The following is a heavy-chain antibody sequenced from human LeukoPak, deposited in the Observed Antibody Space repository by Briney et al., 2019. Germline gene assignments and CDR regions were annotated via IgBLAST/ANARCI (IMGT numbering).Heavy chain of an antibody. CDR2: ISGSGGST. D-gene: IGHD2-2*01. Sequence: GSLRLSCAASGFTFSSYAMSWVRQAPGKGLEWVSAISGSGGSTYYADSVKGRFTISRDNSKNTLYLQMNSLRAEDTAVYYCAKDQGYCSSTSCLYYFDYWGQGTLVTVSS. V-gene: IGHV3-23*01. CDR3: AKDQGYCSSTSCLYYFDY. J-gene: IGHJ4*02. CDR1: GFTFSSYA.